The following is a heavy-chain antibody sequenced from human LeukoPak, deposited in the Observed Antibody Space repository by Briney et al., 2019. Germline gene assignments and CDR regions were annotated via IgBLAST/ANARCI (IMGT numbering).Heavy chain of an antibody. J-gene: IGHJ4*02. Sequence: PSETLSLTCTVSGGSVSSGSYYWSWIRQPPGKGLEWIGYIYYSGSTNYNPSLKSRVTISVDTSKNQFSLKLSSVTAADTAVYYCARSPMVRGVMTDYWGQGTLVTVSS. V-gene: IGHV4-61*01. D-gene: IGHD3-10*01. CDR3: ARSPMVRGVMTDY. CDR1: GGSVSSGSYY. CDR2: IYYSGST.